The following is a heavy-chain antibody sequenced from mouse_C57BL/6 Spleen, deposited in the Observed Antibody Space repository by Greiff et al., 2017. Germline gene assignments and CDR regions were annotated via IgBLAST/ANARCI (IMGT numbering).Heavy chain of an antibody. Sequence: EADGGLVQPNGSLKLSCAALGFSFITYAMHWVRQAPGKGLEWVARIRSKSNNYSTYYDDSVKDRFTISRDDSESMLYLQMNNLKTEDTAVYYCVGHDRDWCFDYWGQGTTLTVSS. J-gene: IGHJ2*01. D-gene: IGHD1-1*02. CDR3: VGHDRDWCFDY. CDR1: GFSFITYA. CDR2: IRSKSNNYST. V-gene: IGHV10-1*01.